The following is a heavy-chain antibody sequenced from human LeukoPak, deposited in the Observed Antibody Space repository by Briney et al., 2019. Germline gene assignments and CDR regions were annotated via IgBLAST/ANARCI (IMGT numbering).Heavy chain of an antibody. V-gene: IGHV1-69*06. CDR3: AREDYDILTGYYNFDY. Sequence: ASVKVSCKASGGTFSSYAISWVRQAPGQGLEWMGGIIPIFGTANYAQKFQGRVTITADKSTSTAYMELSSLRSEDTAVYYCAREDYDILTGYYNFDYWGQGTLVTVSS. J-gene: IGHJ4*02. CDR2: IIPIFGTA. D-gene: IGHD3-9*01. CDR1: GGTFSSYA.